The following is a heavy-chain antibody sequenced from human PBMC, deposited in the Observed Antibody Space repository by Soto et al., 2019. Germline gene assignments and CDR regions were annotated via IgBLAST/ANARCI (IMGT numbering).Heavy chain of an antibody. CDR2: ISATGGST. J-gene: IGHJ4*02. V-gene: IGHV3-23*01. D-gene: IGHD6-19*01. Sequence: GGSLRLSCAASGFTFSSYAMSWVRQAPGKGLEWVSAISATGGSTYYADSVKGRFTISRDNSKNTLYLQVNSQRAEDTAVYYCAKTFRQCLETYYFDYWGQGTLVTVSS. CDR1: GFTFSSYA. CDR3: AKTFRQCLETYYFDY.